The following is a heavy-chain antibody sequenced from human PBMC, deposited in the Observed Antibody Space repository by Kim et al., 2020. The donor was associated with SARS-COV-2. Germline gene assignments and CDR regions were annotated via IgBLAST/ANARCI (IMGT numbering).Heavy chain of an antibody. CDR3: ARDAGFDRHFYDF. CDR1: GFNVISNY. V-gene: IGHV3-53*04. J-gene: IGHJ4*02. Sequence: GGSLRLSCAASGFNVISNYVSWVRQAPGKRLEWVSVIYSGGGTYYGDSVKGRFTISRQNSRNTVYLQMNSLRIEDTALYYCARDAGFDRHFYDFWGQGTRVTVSS. CDR2: IYSGGGT. D-gene: IGHD3-9*01.